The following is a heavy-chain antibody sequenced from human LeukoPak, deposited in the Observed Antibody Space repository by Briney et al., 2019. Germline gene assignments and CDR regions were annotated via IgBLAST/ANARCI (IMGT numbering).Heavy chain of an antibody. CDR2: ISGSGGST. D-gene: IGHD2/OR15-2a*01. CDR1: GFTFSSYA. V-gene: IGHV3-23*01. Sequence: GGSLRLSCAASGFTFSSYAMSWVRQAPGKGLEWVPAISGSGGSTYYADSVKGRFTISRDNSMTTLYLQMNSLREEDTALYYCAKEPLSRVSFNSFDPWGQGTLVTVSS. J-gene: IGHJ5*02. CDR3: AKEPLSRVSFNSFDP.